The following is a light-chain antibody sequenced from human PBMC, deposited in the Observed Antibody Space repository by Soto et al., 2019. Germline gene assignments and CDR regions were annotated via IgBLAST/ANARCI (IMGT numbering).Light chain of an antibody. CDR1: QSVSSGY. V-gene: IGKV3-20*01. CDR2: GAS. Sequence: ETVMTQSPGTLSLSPGERANLSCRASQSVSSGYLAWYQQKPGQAPRLLIFGASNRATGIPDRFTGSGSGTDFTLTISRLEPEDFAVYYCQQYGISQNTFGQGTILEIK. J-gene: IGKJ2*01. CDR3: QQYGISQNT.